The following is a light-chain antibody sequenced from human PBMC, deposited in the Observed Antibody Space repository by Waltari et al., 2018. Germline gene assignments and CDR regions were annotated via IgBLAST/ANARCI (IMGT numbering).Light chain of an antibody. CDR1: QSVLYSSDNRNY. CDR2: WAS. V-gene: IGKV4-1*01. Sequence: DFVMTQSPDSLAVSLGERATINCKSSQSVLYSSDNRNYLAWYQQKPGQSPKLLIYWASTRESGVPDRFSGSGSGTDFTLTISSLQAEDVAVYYCQQYYITPRTFGQGTTVEIK. CDR3: QQYYITPRT. J-gene: IGKJ1*01.